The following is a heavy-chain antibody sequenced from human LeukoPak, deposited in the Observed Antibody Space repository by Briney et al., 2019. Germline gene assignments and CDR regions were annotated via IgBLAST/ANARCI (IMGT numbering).Heavy chain of an antibody. CDR1: GGSISSGGYS. J-gene: IGHJ5*02. Sequence: SQTLSLTCAVSGGSISSGGYSWSWIRRPPGKGLEWIGYIYHSGSTYYNPSLKSRVTISVDRSKNQFSLKLSPVTAADTAVYYCARDRGIKSGSYPGVWFDPWGQGTLVTVSS. CDR2: IYHSGST. D-gene: IGHD3-10*01. CDR3: ARDRGIKSGSYPGVWFDP. V-gene: IGHV4-30-2*01.